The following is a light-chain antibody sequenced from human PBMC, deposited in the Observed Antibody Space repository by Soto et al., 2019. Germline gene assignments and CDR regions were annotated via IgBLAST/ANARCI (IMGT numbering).Light chain of an antibody. CDR1: QGVSNY. J-gene: IGKJ1*01. CDR3: KKYDSAPLT. Sequence: DIQRTQSPSSLSASVGDRVTITFRASQGVSNYLAWYQQKPGKVPKLLVYAASTLQSGFPSRFSGSGSWTDFTLTIRRLQPEDLATYYCKKYDSAPLTFGQGTDVDIQ. CDR2: AAS. V-gene: IGKV1-27*01.